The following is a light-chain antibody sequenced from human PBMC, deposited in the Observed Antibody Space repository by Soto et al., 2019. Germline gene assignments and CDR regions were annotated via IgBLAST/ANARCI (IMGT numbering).Light chain of an antibody. Sequence: EIGLTQSPGTLSLAAGERATLSSRASLSVSSNYVAWYQQKPGQAPRLLIYGASSRATGIPDRFSGSGSGTDFTLTISRLEPEDFAVYYCQQYGSSSSTFGGGTKVDI. CDR1: LSVSSNY. V-gene: IGKV3-20*01. J-gene: IGKJ4*01. CDR2: GAS. CDR3: QQYGSSSST.